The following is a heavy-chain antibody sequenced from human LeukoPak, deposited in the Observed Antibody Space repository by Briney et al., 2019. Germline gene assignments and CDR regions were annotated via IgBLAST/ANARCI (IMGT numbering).Heavy chain of an antibody. CDR2: IYDDNT. Sequence: GGSLRLSCAASGFTVSAYAMAWVRRAPGKGLEWVSTIYDDNTYYADSVKGRFAISTDNSKNTLYLQMNSLRVEDTAVYFCAARKVRGVWFYLDYWGQGTLVTVSS. D-gene: IGHD3-10*01. V-gene: IGHV3-23*01. J-gene: IGHJ4*02. CDR3: AARKVRGVWFYLDY. CDR1: GFTVSAYA.